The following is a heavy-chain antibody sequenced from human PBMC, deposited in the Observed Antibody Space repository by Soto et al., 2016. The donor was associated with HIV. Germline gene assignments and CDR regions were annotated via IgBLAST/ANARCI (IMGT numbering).Heavy chain of an antibody. Sequence: AASGFTFSNYAMHWVRQAPGKGLEYVSAISSNGGSTYNANSVKGRFTISRDNSKNTLYLQMGSLRAEDTAVYYCARGIVATIGPWRGMDVWGQGTTVTVSS. CDR3: ARGIVATIGPWRGMDV. V-gene: IGHV3-64*01. D-gene: IGHD5-12*01. CDR1: GFTFSNYA. J-gene: IGHJ6*02. CDR2: ISSNGGST.